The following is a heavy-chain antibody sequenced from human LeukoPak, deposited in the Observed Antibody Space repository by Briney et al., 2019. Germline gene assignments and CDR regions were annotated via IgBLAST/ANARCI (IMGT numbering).Heavy chain of an antibody. CDR1: GFTFSSYG. D-gene: IGHD2-15*01. CDR3: AKDPWQLGYSAYHFDY. Sequence: GGSLRLSCAASGFTFSSYGMHWVRQAPGKGLEWVAVMSYDGSNKYYADSVKGRFTISRDNAKNTLYLQMNSLRGEDTGVYYCAKDPWQLGYSAYHFDYWGPGTLVTVSS. CDR2: MSYDGSNK. V-gene: IGHV3-30*18. J-gene: IGHJ4*02.